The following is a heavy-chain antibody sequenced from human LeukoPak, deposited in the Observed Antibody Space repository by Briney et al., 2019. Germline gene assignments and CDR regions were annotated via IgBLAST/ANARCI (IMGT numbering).Heavy chain of an antibody. CDR3: ARVTSRDPLHY. J-gene: IGHJ4*02. D-gene: IGHD2-21*02. CDR1: GFIFTNYF. V-gene: IGHV3-7*03. Sequence: GGSLRLSCAASGFIFTNYFMSWVRQAPGKGLEWVASIKHDGSEKYYVGSVEGRFTISRDNAKNSLYLQMNSLRAEDTAFYYCARVTSRDPLHYWGQGTLVTVSS. CDR2: IKHDGSEK.